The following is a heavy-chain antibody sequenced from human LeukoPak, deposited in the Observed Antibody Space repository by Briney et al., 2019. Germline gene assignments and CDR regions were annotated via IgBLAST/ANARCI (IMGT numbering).Heavy chain of an antibody. CDR1: GYTFTNYD. CDR3: ASPPRSSDWYLNYFDP. CDR2: MDPKSGNT. J-gene: IGHJ5*02. Sequence: GASVKVSCKASGYTFTNYDINWVRQATGQGLEWMAWMDPKSGNTGYARKFQDRVFLTMNTSTNTAYMELSGLRSEDTAIYYCASPPRSSDWYLNYFDPWGQGTLVTVSS. D-gene: IGHD6-19*01. V-gene: IGHV1-8*01.